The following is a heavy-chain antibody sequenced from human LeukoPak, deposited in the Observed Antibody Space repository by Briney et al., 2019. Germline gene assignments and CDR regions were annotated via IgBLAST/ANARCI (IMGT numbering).Heavy chain of an antibody. CDR1: GFTFSSYS. V-gene: IGHV3-15*07. CDR2: VKSKTDGGTI. Sequence: GGSLRLSCAASGFTFSSYSMNWVRQAPGKGLEWVGRVKSKTDGGTIDYAAPVKGRFTISRDDSKNTLYLQMSSLKTEDAAVYYCTTYPYSRRDFCYWGQGTLVTVSS. D-gene: IGHD6-13*01. J-gene: IGHJ4*02. CDR3: TTYPYSRRDFCY.